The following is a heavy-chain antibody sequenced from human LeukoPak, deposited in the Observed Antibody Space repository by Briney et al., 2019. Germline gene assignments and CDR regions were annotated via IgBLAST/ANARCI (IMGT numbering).Heavy chain of an antibody. CDR1: GYTFTGYY. D-gene: IGHD3-10*01. V-gene: IGHV1-2*02. J-gene: IGHJ4*02. CDR2: INPNSGGT. Sequence: ASVKVSCKASGYTFTGYYMHWVRQAPGQGLEWMGWINPNSGGTNYAQKFQGRVTMTRDTSISTAYMELSRLRSDDTAVYYCARALTKLLWFGELVYWGQGTLVTVSS. CDR3: ARALTKLLWFGELVY.